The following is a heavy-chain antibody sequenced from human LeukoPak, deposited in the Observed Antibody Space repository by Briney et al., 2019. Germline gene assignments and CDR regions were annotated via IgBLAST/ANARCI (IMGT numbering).Heavy chain of an antibody. J-gene: IGHJ4*02. D-gene: IGHD6-6*01. CDR1: GFTFDDYA. CDR2: ISWNSGSI. Sequence: GGSLRLSCAASGFTFDDYAMHWVRQAPGKGLEWVSGISWNSGSIGYADSVKGRFTISRDNAKNSLYLQMNSLRAEDTALYYCASLVRPDYWGQGTLVTVSS. CDR3: ASLVRPDY. V-gene: IGHV3-9*01.